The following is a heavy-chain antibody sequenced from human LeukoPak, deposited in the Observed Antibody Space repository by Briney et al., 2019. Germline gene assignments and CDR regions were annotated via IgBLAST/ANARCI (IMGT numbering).Heavy chain of an antibody. Sequence: GASVNVSCKASGGTFSSYAISWVRQAPGQGLEWMGGIIPIFGTANYAQKFQGRVTITTDESTSTAYMELSSLRSEDTAVYYCARENSHDFWSGYFNWFDPWGQGTLVTVSS. CDR3: ARENSHDFWSGYFNWFDP. CDR1: GGTFSSYA. CDR2: IIPIFGTA. D-gene: IGHD3-3*01. V-gene: IGHV1-69*05. J-gene: IGHJ5*02.